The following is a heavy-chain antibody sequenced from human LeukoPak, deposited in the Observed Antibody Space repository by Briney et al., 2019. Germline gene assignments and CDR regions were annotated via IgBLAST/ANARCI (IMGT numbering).Heavy chain of an antibody. CDR1: KFTFTRHG. CDR2: ISYDGSKK. J-gene: IGHJ4*02. CDR3: ARDLSGYYSVDY. Sequence: GESLRLSCPAPKFTFTRHGVNCGRQAPGKGLEWVAVISYDGSKKDYADSVKDRFTISRDKSKNTLYLQMNSLRAEDTAVYYCARDLSGYYSVDYWGQGTLVTVSS. V-gene: IGHV3-30-3*01. D-gene: IGHD3-22*01.